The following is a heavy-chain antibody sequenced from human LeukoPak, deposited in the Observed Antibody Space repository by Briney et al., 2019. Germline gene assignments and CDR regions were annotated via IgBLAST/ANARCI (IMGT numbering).Heavy chain of an antibody. J-gene: IGHJ3*02. CDR3: AGDIRLGRPMVRGVHDAFDI. CDR2: VRAYNGNT. Sequence: ASVKVSCKASGYTFTSYGISWVRHPPGQGLEWMGCVRAYNGNTNYAQKLQCRVTMTTDTSTRIAYMVLRSLRSDAAAVYCCAGDIRLGRPMVRGVHDAFDIWGQGTMVTVSS. V-gene: IGHV1-18*01. D-gene: IGHD3-10*01. CDR1: GYTFTSYG.